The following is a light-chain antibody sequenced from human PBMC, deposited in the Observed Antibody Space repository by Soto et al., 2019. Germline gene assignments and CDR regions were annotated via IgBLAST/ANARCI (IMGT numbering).Light chain of an antibody. V-gene: IGLV2-14*01. CDR3: SSYRTGSTYV. CDR2: EVS. Sequence: QSVLTQPASVSGSPGQSITMSGTGTISDVGDYNYVSWYQQHPGKAPKLVLYEVSNRPSGVSNRFSGSKSGLTASLTISGLQAEDEADYYCSSYRTGSTYVFGSGTKVTVL. CDR1: ISDVGDYNY. J-gene: IGLJ1*01.